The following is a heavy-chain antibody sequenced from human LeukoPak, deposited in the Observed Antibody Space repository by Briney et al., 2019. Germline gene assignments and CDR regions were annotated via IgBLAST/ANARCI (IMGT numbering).Heavy chain of an antibody. CDR3: RELDITMIWGV. CDR2: IKQDGSDK. D-gene: IGHD3-10*01. Sequence: GGSVRLSCAASGFILISYWMSGVRQARGKGREGVANIKQDGSDKYYVDALKGRPTISGHNAKNSLYLQVKSLRAEHNDVYYCRELDITMIWGVWGKGTTVTISS. V-gene: IGHV3-7*01. CDR1: GFILISYW. J-gene: IGHJ6*04.